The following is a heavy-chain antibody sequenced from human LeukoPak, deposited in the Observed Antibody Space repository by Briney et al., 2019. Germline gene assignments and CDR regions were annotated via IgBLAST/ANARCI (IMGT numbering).Heavy chain of an antibody. CDR2: IYTSGST. Sequence: SQTLSLTCTVSGVSISSGSYYWSWIRQPAGKGLEWIGRIYTSGSTNYNPSLKSRVTISVDTSKNQFSLKLSSVTAADTAVYYCARVRTTAFDYWGQGTLVTVSS. D-gene: IGHD4-17*01. V-gene: IGHV4-61*02. CDR3: ARVRTTAFDY. J-gene: IGHJ4*02. CDR1: GVSISSGSYY.